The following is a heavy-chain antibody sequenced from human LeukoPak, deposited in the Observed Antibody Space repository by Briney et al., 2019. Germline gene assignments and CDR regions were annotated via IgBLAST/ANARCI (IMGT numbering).Heavy chain of an antibody. CDR3: ARSEAAVVAAYYFDY. D-gene: IGHD3-22*01. CDR2: IWYDGSNK. Sequence: GRSLRLSCAASGFTFGSYGMHWVRQAPGKGLEWVAVIWYDGSNKYYADSVKGRFTISRDNSKNTLYLQMNSLRAEDTAVYYCARSEAAVVAAYYFDYWGQGTLVTVSS. J-gene: IGHJ4*02. CDR1: GFTFGSYG. V-gene: IGHV3-33*01.